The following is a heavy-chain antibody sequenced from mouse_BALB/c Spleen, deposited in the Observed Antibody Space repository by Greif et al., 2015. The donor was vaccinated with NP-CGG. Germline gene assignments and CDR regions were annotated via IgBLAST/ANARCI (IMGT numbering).Heavy chain of an antibody. J-gene: IGHJ4*01. CDR3: ARGGWDENYAMDY. CDR1: GFSLTSYG. Sequence: VKLVESGPGLVAPSQSLSITCTVSGFSLTSYGVHWVRQPPGKGLEWLGVIWAGGSTNYNSALMSRLSISKDNSKSQVFLKMSSLQTDDTAMYYCARGGWDENYAMDYWGQGTSVTVSS. CDR2: IWAGGST. V-gene: IGHV2-9*02. D-gene: IGHD4-1*01.